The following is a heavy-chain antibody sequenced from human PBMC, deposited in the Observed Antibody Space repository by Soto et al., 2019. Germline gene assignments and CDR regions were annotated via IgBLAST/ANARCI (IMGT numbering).Heavy chain of an antibody. Sequence: GGSLRLSCAASGFTFSAYYMDWVRQAPGKGLEWVGRTRNKANSYTTEYAASVKGRFTISRDDSKNSLYLQMNSLKIEDTAVYYCAPWFGAFDYWGQGTLVTSPQ. CDR2: TRNKANSYTT. CDR1: GFTFSAYY. V-gene: IGHV3-72*01. CDR3: APWFGAFDY. J-gene: IGHJ4*02. D-gene: IGHD3-10*01.